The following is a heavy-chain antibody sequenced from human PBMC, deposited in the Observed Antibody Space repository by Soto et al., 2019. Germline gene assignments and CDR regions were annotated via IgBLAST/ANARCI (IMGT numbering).Heavy chain of an antibody. CDR2: IDTSGST. J-gene: IGHJ4*02. D-gene: IGHD3-3*01. Sequence: SETLSLTCTVSGGSISNYYCNWIRPPAGKGLEWIGRIDTSGSTNYNPSLKSRVTMSVDTSKQQFSLKLSSVTAAATARYYCARGGQDFWSGPFDYWGRGALVTVSS. CDR1: GGSISNYY. V-gene: IGHV4-4*07. CDR3: ARGGQDFWSGPFDY.